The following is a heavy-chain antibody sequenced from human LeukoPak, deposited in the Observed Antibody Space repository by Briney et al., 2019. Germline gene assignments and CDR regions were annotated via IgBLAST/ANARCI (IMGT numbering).Heavy chain of an antibody. J-gene: IGHJ6*02. CDR2: FYSDGST. CDR3: ARDDRDADDTRDYYALDV. CDR1: GFTVRYNY. V-gene: IGHV3-66*01. D-gene: IGHD1-1*01. Sequence: GGALRLSCAVSGFTVRYNYIGGVRQAPGKGLEWVSVFYSDGSTYYADSVKARFIISRDNSKNTVYLQMNRLGVEDTAVYYCARDDRDADDTRDYYALDVWGQGTTVTVS.